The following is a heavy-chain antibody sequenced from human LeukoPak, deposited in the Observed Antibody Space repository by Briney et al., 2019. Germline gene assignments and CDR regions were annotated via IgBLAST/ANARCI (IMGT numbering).Heavy chain of an antibody. D-gene: IGHD6-13*01. CDR2: IYTSGST. Sequence: PSETLSLTCTVSGGSISSGSYYWRWIRQPAGTGLEWIGRIYTSGSTNYNPSLKSRVTISVDTSKNQFSLKLSSVTAADTAVYYCARADSSSWYRGYYFDYWGQGTLVTVSS. V-gene: IGHV4-61*02. CDR1: GGSISSGSYY. CDR3: ARADSSSWYRGYYFDY. J-gene: IGHJ4*02.